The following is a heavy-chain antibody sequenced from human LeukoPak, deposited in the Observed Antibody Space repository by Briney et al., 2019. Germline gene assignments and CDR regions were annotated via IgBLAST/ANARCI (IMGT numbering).Heavy chain of an antibody. V-gene: IGHV1-8*01. CDR2: MNPNSGNT. D-gene: IGHD1-26*01. CDR3: ARGIVGATDGTDY. CDR1: GYTFTSYD. Sequence: ASVKDPCKASGYTFTSYDTNWVRQATGQGLEWMGWMNPNSGNTGYAQKFQGRVTMTRNTSISTAYMELSSLRSEDTAVYYCARGIVGATDGTDYWGQGTLVTVSS. J-gene: IGHJ4*02.